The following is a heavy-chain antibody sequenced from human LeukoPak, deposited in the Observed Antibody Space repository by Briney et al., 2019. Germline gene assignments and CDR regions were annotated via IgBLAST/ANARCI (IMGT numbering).Heavy chain of an antibody. CDR2: ISSSSSTI. J-gene: IGHJ1*01. D-gene: IGHD6-13*01. V-gene: IGHV3-48*01. CDR3: AREPPGIAAAAQFQH. CDR1: GFTFSSYS. Sequence: GGSLRLSCAASGFTFSSYSMSWVRQAPGKGLERFSYISSSSSTIYYADSVKGRFTISRDNAKNSLYLQMNSLRAEDTAVYYCAREPPGIAAAAQFQHWGQGTLVTVSS.